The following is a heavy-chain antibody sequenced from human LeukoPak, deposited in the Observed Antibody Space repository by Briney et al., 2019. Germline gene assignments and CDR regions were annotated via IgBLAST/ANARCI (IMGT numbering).Heavy chain of an antibody. CDR1: GDSVSSNSVT. CDR2: TYYKSTWYN. CDR3: ARRLTQYDCFDP. J-gene: IGHJ5*02. Sequence: SQTLSLTCAISGDSVSSNSVTWNWIRQSPSRGLEWLGRTYYKSTWYNDYAVSVRGRITVNPDTSKNQFSLHQNSVTPEDTAVYYCARRLTQYDCFDPWGQGILVTVSS. D-gene: IGHD2-2*01. V-gene: IGHV6-1*01.